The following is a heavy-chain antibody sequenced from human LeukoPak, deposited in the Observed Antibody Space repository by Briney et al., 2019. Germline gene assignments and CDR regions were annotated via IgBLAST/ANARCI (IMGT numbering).Heavy chain of an antibody. D-gene: IGHD3-3*01. Sequence: SETLSLTCAVYGGSFSGYYWSWIRQPPGKGLEWIGEINHSGSTNYNPSLKSRVTISVDTSKNQFSLKLSSVTAADTAVYYCARDWSAIFGGRPGGNWFDPWGQGTLVTVSS. J-gene: IGHJ5*02. CDR2: INHSGST. V-gene: IGHV4-34*01. CDR1: GGSFSGYY. CDR3: ARDWSAIFGGRPGGNWFDP.